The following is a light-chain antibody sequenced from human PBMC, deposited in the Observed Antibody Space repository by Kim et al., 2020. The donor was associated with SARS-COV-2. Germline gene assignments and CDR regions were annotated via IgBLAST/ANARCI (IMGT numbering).Light chain of an antibody. CDR1: QSISSW. CDR2: DAS. CDR3: QQYNSCFLWT. J-gene: IGKJ1*01. Sequence: SVGDRVTITCRASQSISSWLAWYQQKPGKAAKLLISDASSLESGVPSRFSGSGSGTEFTLTISSLQPDDFATYYCQQYNSCFLWTFGQGTKVDIK. V-gene: IGKV1-5*01.